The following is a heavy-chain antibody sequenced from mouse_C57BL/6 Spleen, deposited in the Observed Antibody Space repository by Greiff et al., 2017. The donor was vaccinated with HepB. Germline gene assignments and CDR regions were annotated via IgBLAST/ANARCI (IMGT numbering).Heavy chain of an antibody. D-gene: IGHD2-1*01. Sequence: EVQLQQSGAELVRPGASVKLSGTASGFNIKDYYMHGVKQRPEQGLEWIGRMDPEDGDTEYAPKFQGKATMTADTSSNTAYLQLSSLTSEDTAVYYCTTGTYGNSWYFDVWGTGTTVTVSS. CDR1: GFNIKDYY. CDR2: MDPEDGDT. V-gene: IGHV14-1*01. CDR3: TTGTYGNSWYFDV. J-gene: IGHJ1*03.